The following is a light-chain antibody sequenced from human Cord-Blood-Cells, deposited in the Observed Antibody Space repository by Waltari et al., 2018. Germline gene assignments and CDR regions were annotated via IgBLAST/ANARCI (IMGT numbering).Light chain of an antibody. CDR3: QQSYSTSWT. CDR2: AAS. V-gene: IGKV1-39*01. CDR1: QSISSY. J-gene: IGKJ1*01. Sequence: DIPMTPSRASPSASIRERVTITCRASQSISSYLNWYQQKPGKAPTLLIYAASSLQRWVPSRFSGSGSGTDFTLTISSLQPEDFATYYCQQSYSTSWTFGQGTKVEIK.